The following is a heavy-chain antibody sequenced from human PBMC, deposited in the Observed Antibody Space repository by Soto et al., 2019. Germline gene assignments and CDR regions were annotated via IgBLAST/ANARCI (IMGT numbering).Heavy chain of an antibody. CDR3: ARYYYDSSGYCLDY. J-gene: IGHJ4*02. D-gene: IGHD3-22*01. CDR1: GFTFSSYG. Sequence: PGGSLRLSCAASGFTFSSYGMHWVRQAPGKGLEWVAVIWYDGSNKYYADSVKGRFTISRDNSKNTLYLQMNSLRAEDTAVYYCARYYYDSSGYCLDYWGQGTPVTVSS. CDR2: IWYDGSNK. V-gene: IGHV3-33*01.